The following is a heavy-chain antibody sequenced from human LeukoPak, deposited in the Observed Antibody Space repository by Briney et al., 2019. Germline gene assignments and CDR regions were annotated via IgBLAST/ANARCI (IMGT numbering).Heavy chain of an antibody. Sequence: GGSLRLSCAASGFTFSSYAMHWVRQAPGKGLEWVAVISYDGSNKYYADSVKGRFTISRDNSKNTLYLQMNSLRAEDTAVYYCARGFGRIWFGELQEYYFDYWGQGTLVTVSS. J-gene: IGHJ4*02. CDR2: ISYDGSNK. V-gene: IGHV3-30-3*01. CDR3: ARGFGRIWFGELQEYYFDY. D-gene: IGHD3-10*01. CDR1: GFTFSSYA.